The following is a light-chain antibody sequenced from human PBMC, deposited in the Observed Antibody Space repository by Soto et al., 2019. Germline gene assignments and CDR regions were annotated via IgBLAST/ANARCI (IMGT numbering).Light chain of an antibody. CDR2: GAS. CDR1: QSVSSSY. CDR3: QQYGSSSWT. Sequence: EIVLTQSPGTLSLSPGERATLSCRASQSVSSSYLAWYQQKPGQAPRLLIYGASSRATGIPDRFSGSGSGTDFTLTIRRMETEDSAVYYCQQYGSSSWTFGQGTKVDIK. J-gene: IGKJ1*01. V-gene: IGKV3-20*01.